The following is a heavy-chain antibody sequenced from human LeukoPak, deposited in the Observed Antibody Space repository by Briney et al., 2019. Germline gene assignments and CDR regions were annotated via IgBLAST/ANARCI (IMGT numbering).Heavy chain of an antibody. D-gene: IGHD3-10*01. V-gene: IGHV3-21*01. Sequence: GGSLRLSCAASGFTFSSYSMNWVRQALGKGLEWVSLISSSSTYIYYADSVKGRFTISRDDAKNSLYLQMSSLRADDTAVYYCARDRVVSGRFGEVASWGQGTLVTVSS. CDR2: ISSSSTYI. CDR3: ARDRVVSGRFGEVAS. CDR1: GFTFSSYS. J-gene: IGHJ5*01.